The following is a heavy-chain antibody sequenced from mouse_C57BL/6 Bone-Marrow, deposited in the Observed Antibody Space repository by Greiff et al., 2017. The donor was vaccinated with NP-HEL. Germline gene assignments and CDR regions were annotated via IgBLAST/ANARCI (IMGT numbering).Heavy chain of an antibody. D-gene: IGHD1-1*01. Sequence: QVHVKQPGAELVKPGASVKVSCKASGYTFTSYWMHWVKQRPGQGLEWIGRIHPSDSDTNYNQKFKGKATLTVDKSSSTAYMQLSSLTSEDSAVYYCALITTVVAVDYWGQGTTLTVSS. CDR2: IHPSDSDT. CDR1: GYTFTSYW. V-gene: IGHV1-74*01. CDR3: ALITTVVAVDY. J-gene: IGHJ2*01.